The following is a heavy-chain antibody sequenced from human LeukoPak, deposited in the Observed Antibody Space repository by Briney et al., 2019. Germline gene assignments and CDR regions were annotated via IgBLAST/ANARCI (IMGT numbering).Heavy chain of an antibody. CDR2: MNPNSGNT. CDR3: AISGFQWGVLTGHDAFDI. Sequence: GASVKVSCKASGYTFTSYDINWVRQATGQGLEWMGWMNPNSGNTGYAQKFQGRVTITRNTSISTAYMELSSLRSEDTAVYYCAISGFQWGVLTGHDAFDIWGQGTMVTVSS. D-gene: IGHD3-9*01. CDR1: GYTFTSYD. V-gene: IGHV1-8*03. J-gene: IGHJ3*02.